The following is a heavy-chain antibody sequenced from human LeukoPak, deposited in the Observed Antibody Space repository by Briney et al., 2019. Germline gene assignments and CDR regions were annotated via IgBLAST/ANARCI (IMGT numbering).Heavy chain of an antibody. CDR3: VSDSSGYPDY. V-gene: IGHV1-69*04. D-gene: IGHD3-22*01. Sequence: ASVKVSCKASGGTFSSYAISWVRQAPGQGLEWMGRIIPILGIANYAQKFQGRVTITADKSTSTAYMELSSLRSEDTAVYYCVSDSSGYPDYWGQGTLVTVSS. CDR2: IIPILGIA. J-gene: IGHJ4*02. CDR1: GGTFSSYA.